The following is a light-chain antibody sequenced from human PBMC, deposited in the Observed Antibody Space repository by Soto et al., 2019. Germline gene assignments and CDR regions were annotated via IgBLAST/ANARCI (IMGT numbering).Light chain of an antibody. J-gene: IGLJ1*01. CDR2: EGS. CDR3: SSYAGNNIYYV. CDR1: SSDVGSYNL. V-gene: IGLV2-23*01. Sequence: QSALAQPASVSGSPGQSITISCTGTSSDVGSYNLVSWYRQHPGKAPKLMIYEGSKRPSGVSNRFSGSKSGNTASLTISGLQAEDEADYYCSSYAGNNIYYVFVTGTKVTVL.